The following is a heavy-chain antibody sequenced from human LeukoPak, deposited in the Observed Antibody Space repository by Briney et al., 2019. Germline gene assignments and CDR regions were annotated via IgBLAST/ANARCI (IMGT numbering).Heavy chain of an antibody. CDR3: ARRSPSDV. CDR2: IYHSGST. Sequence: NSSATLSLTCAVSGYSISSGYYWGWTRQPPGKGLEWIGSIYHSGSTYYNPSLKSRATISVDTSKNQFSLKLSSVTAADTAVYYCARRSPSDVWGKGTTVTVSS. CDR1: GYSISSGYY. J-gene: IGHJ6*04. V-gene: IGHV4-38-2*01.